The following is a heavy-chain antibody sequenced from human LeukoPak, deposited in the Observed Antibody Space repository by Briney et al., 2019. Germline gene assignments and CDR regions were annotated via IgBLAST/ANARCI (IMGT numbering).Heavy chain of an antibody. CDR3: AINTWFGESY. J-gene: IGHJ4*02. V-gene: IGHV4-61*05. CDR2: IYYSGST. CDR1: GGSISNSSYY. Sequence: AETLSLTCTVSGGSISNSSYYWGWLRQPAGKGLEWIGYIYYSGSTNYNPSLKSRVTISVDTSKNQFSLKLSSVTAADTAVYYCAINTWFGESYWGQGTLVTVYS. D-gene: IGHD3-10*01.